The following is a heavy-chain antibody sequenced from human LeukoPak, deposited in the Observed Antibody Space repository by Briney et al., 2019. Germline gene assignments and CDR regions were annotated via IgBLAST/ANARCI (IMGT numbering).Heavy chain of an antibody. Sequence: SETLSLTCTVSGGSISGSSYYWGWIRQPPGKGLEWIGYIYYSGSTNYNPSLKSRVTISVDTSKNQFSLKLSSVTAADTAVYYCARGWYYFDYWGQGTLVTVSA. CDR1: GGSISGSSYY. J-gene: IGHJ4*02. CDR3: ARGWYYFDY. V-gene: IGHV4-61*05. CDR2: IYYSGST. D-gene: IGHD2-15*01.